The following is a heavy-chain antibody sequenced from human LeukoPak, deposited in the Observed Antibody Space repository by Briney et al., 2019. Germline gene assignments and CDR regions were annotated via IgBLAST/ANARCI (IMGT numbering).Heavy chain of an antibody. CDR3: AGDRGLIGGSPGGY. CDR1: GFTFRHYR. D-gene: IGHD2-15*01. Sequence: GESLRLSCEASGFTFRHYRMYWVRQAPGKGLVWVSRFKTDGSSTNYADSVKGRFTISRDNAKSTLYLQMNSLRAEDTAVCFCAGDRGLIGGSPGGYWGQGTLVTVSS. J-gene: IGHJ4*02. CDR2: FKTDGSST. V-gene: IGHV3-74*01.